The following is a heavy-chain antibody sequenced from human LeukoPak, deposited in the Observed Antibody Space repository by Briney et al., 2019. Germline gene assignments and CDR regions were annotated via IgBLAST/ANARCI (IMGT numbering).Heavy chain of an antibody. Sequence: SETLSLTCTDSGGSISSYYWSWIRQPPGKGLEWIGYIYYSGSTNYNPSLKSRVTISVDTSKNQFSLKLSSVTAADTAVYYCAASLVVDLARSDAFHIWGQGTMVTVSS. CDR1: GGSISSYY. D-gene: IGHD2-15*01. CDR3: AASLVVDLARSDAFHI. CDR2: IYYSGST. V-gene: IGHV4-59*01. J-gene: IGHJ3*02.